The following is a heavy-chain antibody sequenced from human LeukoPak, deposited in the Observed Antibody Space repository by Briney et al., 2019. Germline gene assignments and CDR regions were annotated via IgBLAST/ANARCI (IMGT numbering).Heavy chain of an antibody. CDR2: IYYSGST. V-gene: IGHV4-59*01. CDR3: ARGLAVAGTPPFDY. Sequence: PSETLSLTCIVSGDSISTYYWSWIRQPPGKGLEWIGYIYYSGSTNYNPSLKSRVTISVDTSKNQFSLKLSSVTAADTAVYYCARGLAVAGTPPFDYWGQGTLVTVSS. J-gene: IGHJ4*02. D-gene: IGHD6-19*01. CDR1: GDSISTYY.